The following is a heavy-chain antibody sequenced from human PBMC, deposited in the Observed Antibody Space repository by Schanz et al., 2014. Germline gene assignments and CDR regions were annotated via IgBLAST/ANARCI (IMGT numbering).Heavy chain of an antibody. V-gene: IGHV3-23*04. CDR3: AKIRYDSSGYYLPYYGMDV. CDR2: ISGSGGGT. CDR1: GFTFSFSG. J-gene: IGHJ6*02. D-gene: IGHD3-22*01. Sequence: VQLVESGGGVVQPGGSLRLSCAASGFTFSFSGMQWVRQAPGKGLEWVSSISGSGGGTYYADSVKGRFTVSRDNSKNTLYLQMNSLRAEDTAVYYCAKIRYDSSGYYLPYYGMDVWGQGTTVIVSS.